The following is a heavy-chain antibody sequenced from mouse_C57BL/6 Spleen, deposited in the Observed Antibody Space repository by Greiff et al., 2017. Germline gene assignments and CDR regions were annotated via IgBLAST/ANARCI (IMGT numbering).Heavy chain of an antibody. V-gene: IGHV5-15*01. Sequence: EVKLQESGGGLVQPGGSLKLSCAASGFTFSDYGMAWVRQAPRKGPEWVAFISNLAYSIYYADTVTGRFTISRENAKNTLYLEMSSLRSEDTAMYYCARQTDYYGSSYGAMDYWGQGTSVTVSS. J-gene: IGHJ4*01. CDR3: ARQTDYYGSSYGAMDY. D-gene: IGHD1-1*01. CDR2: ISNLAYSI. CDR1: GFTFSDYG.